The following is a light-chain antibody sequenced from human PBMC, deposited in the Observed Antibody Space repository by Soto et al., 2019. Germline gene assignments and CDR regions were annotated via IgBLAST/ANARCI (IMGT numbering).Light chain of an antibody. CDR2: DGS. V-gene: IGLV2-23*01. Sequence: QSVLTQPAPVSGSPGQSITISCTGTSSDVGSYNLVSWYQQHPGKAPKLLIYDGSKRPSGVSNRFSESKSGNTASLTISGLQAEDEADYYCCSYVGNRAWLFGSGTRSPS. J-gene: IGLJ1*01. CDR3: CSYVGNRAWL. CDR1: SSDVGSYNL.